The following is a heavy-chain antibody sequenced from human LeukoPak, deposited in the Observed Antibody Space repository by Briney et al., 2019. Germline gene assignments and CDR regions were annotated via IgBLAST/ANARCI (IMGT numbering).Heavy chain of an antibody. Sequence: GGSLRLSCAASGFTFSDYYMSWIRQAPGKGLGWVSYISSSGSTIYYADSVKGRFTISRDNAKNSVYLQMNSLRAEDTAVYYCARDLYYDSSGYPLHWGQGTLVTVSS. CDR3: ARDLYYDSSGYPLH. V-gene: IGHV3-11*04. CDR2: ISSSGSTI. J-gene: IGHJ4*02. CDR1: GFTFSDYY. D-gene: IGHD3-22*01.